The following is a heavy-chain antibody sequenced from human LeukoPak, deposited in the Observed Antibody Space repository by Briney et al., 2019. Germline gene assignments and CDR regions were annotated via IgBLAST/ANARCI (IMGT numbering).Heavy chain of an antibody. J-gene: IGHJ4*02. CDR1: GFTFSNYW. D-gene: IGHD3-10*01. CDR3: AKDIYGSGSYYNSGFDY. CDR2: IKQDGSEQ. V-gene: IGHV3-7*03. Sequence: GGSLRLSCAASGFTFSNYWMSWVRQAPGKGLEWVANIKQDGSEQYYVDSVKGRFTISRDNAKNSLYLQMNSLRAEDTALYYCAKDIYGSGSYYNSGFDYWGQGTLVTVSS.